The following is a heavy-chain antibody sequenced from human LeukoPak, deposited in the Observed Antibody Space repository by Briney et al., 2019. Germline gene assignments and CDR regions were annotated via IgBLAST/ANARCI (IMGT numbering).Heavy chain of an antibody. V-gene: IGHV4-39*01. Sequence: PSETLSLTCTVSGGSISASSYYWGWIRQPPGKGLEWIATIYYSGTTYYNPSLKSRVTISVDTSKNQFSLNLSSVTAADTAVYYGARGGSGGGGDFDYGGQEPLATVP. CDR2: IYYSGTT. CDR1: GGSISASSYY. CDR3: ARGGSGGGGDFDY. J-gene: IGHJ4*02. D-gene: IGHD2-15*01.